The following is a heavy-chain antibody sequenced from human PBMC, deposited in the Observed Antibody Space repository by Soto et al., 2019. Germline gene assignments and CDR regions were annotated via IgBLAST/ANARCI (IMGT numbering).Heavy chain of an antibody. CDR3: ARLVAARASYYYSDYGLHV. D-gene: IGHD2-15*01. V-gene: IGHV5-51*01. CDR1: GVHSSRYR. Sequence: GDSLTSSDRRRGVHSSRYRISPDPQLPGKGPEWMGIIYPGDSDTRYRPSFQGQVTISADKSISTAYLKWSSLKASDTVMYYCARLVAARASYYYSDYGLHVWGPGTTGT. CDR2: IYPGDSDT. J-gene: IGHJ6*01.